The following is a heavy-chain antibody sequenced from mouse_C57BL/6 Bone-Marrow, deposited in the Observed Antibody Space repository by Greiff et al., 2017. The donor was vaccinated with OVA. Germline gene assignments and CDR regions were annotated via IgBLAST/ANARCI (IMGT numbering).Heavy chain of an antibody. D-gene: IGHD2-1*01. CDR3: ARLPLYGKGDYYAMDY. CDR2: IDPSDSET. J-gene: IGHJ4*01. V-gene: IGHV1-52*01. Sequence: QVQLQQPGAELVRPESSVKLSCKASGYTFTSYWMHWVKQRPIQGLEWIGNIDPSDSETHYNQKFKDKATLTVDKSSSTAYMQLSSLTSEDSAVYYCARLPLYGKGDYYAMDYWGQGTSVTVSS. CDR1: GYTFTSYW.